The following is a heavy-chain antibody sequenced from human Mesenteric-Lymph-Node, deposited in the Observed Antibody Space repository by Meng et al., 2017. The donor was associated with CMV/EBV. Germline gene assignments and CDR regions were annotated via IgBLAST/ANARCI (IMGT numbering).Heavy chain of an antibody. CDR1: GGTFSHYA. Sequence: SCKASGGTFSHYAMSWVRQAPGKGLEWVSVIDNGGSGTYYADSVKGRFTISRDNSKNTLNLQMDSLRAEDTAVYYCAKIAAATPRYHFDNWGQGILVTVSS. J-gene: IGHJ4*02. D-gene: IGHD6-13*01. CDR3: AKIAAATPRYHFDN. CDR2: IDNGGSGT. V-gene: IGHV3-23*03.